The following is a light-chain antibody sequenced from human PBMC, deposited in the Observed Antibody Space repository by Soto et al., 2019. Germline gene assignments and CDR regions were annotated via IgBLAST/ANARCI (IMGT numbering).Light chain of an antibody. J-gene: IGKJ5*01. V-gene: IGKV1-5*03. CDR3: QQHDSFPIT. CDR2: TAS. Sequence: DIQMTQSPSTLSGSVGDRVTITCRASQTISSWLAWYQQKPGKAPKLLIYTASSLESGVPSRFSGSGSGTEFTLTISSLQPEDFGTYYCQQHDSFPITFGQGTRLEIK. CDR1: QTISSW.